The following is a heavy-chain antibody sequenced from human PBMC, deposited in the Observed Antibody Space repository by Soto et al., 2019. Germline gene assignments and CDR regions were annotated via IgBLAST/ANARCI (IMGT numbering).Heavy chain of an antibody. J-gene: IGHJ4*02. CDR2: INPSGGST. CDR1: GYTFSTYY. V-gene: IGHV1-46*01. CDR3: ARYDYNGYYFDY. Sequence: QVQLVQSGAEGKKPGASVKVSCKASGYTFSTYYMHWVRQAPGQGYEWMGIINPSGGSTTYAQKFQGRVTMTRDTSTTTVYMELSSLNSEDTAVYYCARYDYNGYYFDYWGQGTLVTVSS. D-gene: IGHD4-4*01.